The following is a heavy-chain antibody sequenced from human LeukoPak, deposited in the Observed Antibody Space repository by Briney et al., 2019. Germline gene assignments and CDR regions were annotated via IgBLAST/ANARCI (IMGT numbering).Heavy chain of an antibody. D-gene: IGHD3-3*01. CDR1: GFTFSSYW. V-gene: IGHV3-7*01. CDR3: ARESDRYDFWSGYSVPLYFDY. Sequence: GGSLRLSCAASGFTFSSYWMSWVRQAPGKGLEWVVNIKKDGSEKYYVDSVKGRFTISRDNAKNSLYLQMNSLRAEDTAVYYCARESDRYDFWSGYSVPLYFDYWGQGTLVTVSS. CDR2: IKKDGSEK. J-gene: IGHJ4*02.